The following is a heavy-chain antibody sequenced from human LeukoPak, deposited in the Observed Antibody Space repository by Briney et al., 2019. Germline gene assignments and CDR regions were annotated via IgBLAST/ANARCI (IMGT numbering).Heavy chain of an antibody. J-gene: IGHJ4*02. D-gene: IGHD4-11*01. CDR1: GFTFGDYA. V-gene: IGHV3-49*03. CDR2: IRNEVYGGTT. Sequence: PGRSLRLSCTGSGFTFGDYAMSWFRQAPGKGLEWVGFIRNEVYGGTTEYAASVKDRFTISRDDSKSIAYLQMNSLKTEDTAVYYCTRGDYSNYDYWGQGTLVTVSS. CDR3: TRGDYSNYDY.